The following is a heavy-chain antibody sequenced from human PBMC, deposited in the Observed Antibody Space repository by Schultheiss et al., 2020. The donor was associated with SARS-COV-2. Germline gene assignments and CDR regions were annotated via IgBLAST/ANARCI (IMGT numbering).Heavy chain of an antibody. Sequence: SETLSLTCTVSGGSVSSGSYYWSWIRQPPGKGLEWIGYIYYSGSTNYNPSLKSRVTISVDTSKNQFSLKLSSVTAADTAVYYCASRAAAGSYWGQGTLVTVSS. CDR3: ASRAAAGSY. CDR2: IYYSGST. D-gene: IGHD6-13*01. V-gene: IGHV4-61*01. J-gene: IGHJ4*02. CDR1: GGSVSSGSYY.